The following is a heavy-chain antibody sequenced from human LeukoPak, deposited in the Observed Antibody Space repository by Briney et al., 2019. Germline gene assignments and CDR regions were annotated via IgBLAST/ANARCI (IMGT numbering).Heavy chain of an antibody. CDR3: ASHRNYYGSGSPFDY. D-gene: IGHD3-10*01. V-gene: IGHV5-51*01. J-gene: IGHJ4*02. CDR2: VYPVDSET. CDR1: GYSSTSYC. Sequence: GESLPISCQASGYSSTSYCIGWVRQMRGQGREWMGIVYPVDSETSSTPSLQGQVTISHDKSISTAYLQRRRLKASDTDLYYSASHRNYYGSGSPFDYWGQGTLVTVSS.